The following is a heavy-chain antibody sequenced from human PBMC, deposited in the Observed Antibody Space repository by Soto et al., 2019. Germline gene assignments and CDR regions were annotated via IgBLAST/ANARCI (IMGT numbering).Heavy chain of an antibody. CDR3: ARADRAYNWFDP. Sequence: QLQLQESGSGLVKPSQTLSLTCAVSGDSISSGAYTWSWIRQPPGKGLEWIGYIYHSGGTYYNPSLKSRVTISVDTSKNPFSLKVNSVTAADTAVYYCARADRAYNWFDPWGQGTLVTVS. CDR2: IYHSGGT. V-gene: IGHV4-30-2*01. CDR1: GDSISSGAYT. J-gene: IGHJ5*02.